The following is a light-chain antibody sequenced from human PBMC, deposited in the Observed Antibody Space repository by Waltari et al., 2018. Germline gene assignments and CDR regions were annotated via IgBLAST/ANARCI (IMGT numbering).Light chain of an antibody. CDR3: SSYTNTFVV. Sequence: QSAPAPPSPGSGSPGQSIAISFPGTSRDIGGYNYVSWYQQYPDKAPKLLIYEVNNRPPGVSTRFSGSKSGNSASLTISEIQAEDEADYYCSSYTNTFVVFGGGTKLTVL. J-gene: IGLJ2*01. CDR2: EVN. V-gene: IGLV2-14*03. CDR1: SRDIGGYNY.